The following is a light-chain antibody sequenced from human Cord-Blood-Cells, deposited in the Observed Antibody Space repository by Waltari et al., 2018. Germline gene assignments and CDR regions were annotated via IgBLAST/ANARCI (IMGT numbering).Light chain of an antibody. Sequence: IVMTQSPLSLPVTPGEPASISCRSSQSLLHSNGYNYLDWYLQKPGQSPKLLIYLGSNRASGVPDRVSCSGSGTDFTLKISRVEAEDVGVYYCMQALQTPYSFGQGTKLEIK. CDR1: QSLLHSNGYNY. V-gene: IGKV2-28*01. J-gene: IGKJ2*03. CDR2: LGS. CDR3: MQALQTPYS.